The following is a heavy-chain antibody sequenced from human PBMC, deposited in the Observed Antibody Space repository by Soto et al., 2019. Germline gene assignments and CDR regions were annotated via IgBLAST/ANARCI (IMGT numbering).Heavy chain of an antibody. J-gene: IGHJ4*02. V-gene: IGHV3-23*01. D-gene: IGHD5-18*01. CDR2: ISGSGGST. CDR3: AKNPSDTWIPLWPRAYYFDY. CDR1: GFTFSSYA. Sequence: LRLSCATPGFTFSSYAMSWVRQAPGKGLEWVSAISGSGGSTYYADSVKGRFTISRDNSKNTLYLQMNSLRAEDTAVYYCAKNPSDTWIPLWPRAYYFDYWGQGTLVTVSS.